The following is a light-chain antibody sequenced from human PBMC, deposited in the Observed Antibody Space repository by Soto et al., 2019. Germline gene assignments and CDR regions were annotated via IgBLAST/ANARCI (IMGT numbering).Light chain of an antibody. CDR1: QSVSSY. CDR2: DAS. V-gene: IGKV3-11*01. Sequence: IVMTQSPATLSLSPGKRATLSCTASQSVSSYLAWYKQKPGQAPRLVIYDASNRATGIPARFSGSGSGTDFTLTISSLEPEDFEVYYCQQRSNWPWTFGQGTKVDIK. J-gene: IGKJ1*01. CDR3: QQRSNWPWT.